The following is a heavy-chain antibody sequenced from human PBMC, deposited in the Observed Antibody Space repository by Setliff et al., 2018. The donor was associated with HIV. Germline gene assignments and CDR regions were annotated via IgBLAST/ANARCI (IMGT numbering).Heavy chain of an antibody. J-gene: IGHJ4*02. CDR3: ARRGGYGDYPMYFDY. D-gene: IGHD4-17*01. Sequence: PSETLSLTCAVSGGSFTSSNWWSWVRQPPGKGLEWIGQIYPSGSTNYNPSLKSRVSISVDKSKNQFSLNLSSVTAADTAVYYCARRGGYGDYPMYFDYWGQGSLVTVSS. CDR2: IYPSGST. CDR1: GGSFTSSNW. V-gene: IGHV4-4*02.